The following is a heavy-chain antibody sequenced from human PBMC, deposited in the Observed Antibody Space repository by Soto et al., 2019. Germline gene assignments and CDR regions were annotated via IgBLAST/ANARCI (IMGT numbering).Heavy chain of an antibody. CDR2: ISGSGGTT. Sequence: GGSLRLSCIGSGFSFSNYPMNWVRQTPGRGLEWVSSISGSGGTTYYADSVKGRFTISRDNSKNTVILQMNSLRAEDTAVYFCAKIKSQLLLWFGESLGFDSWGQGTPVTVSS. CDR3: AKIKSQLLLWFGESLGFDS. CDR1: GFSFSNYP. V-gene: IGHV3-23*01. J-gene: IGHJ4*02. D-gene: IGHD3-10*01.